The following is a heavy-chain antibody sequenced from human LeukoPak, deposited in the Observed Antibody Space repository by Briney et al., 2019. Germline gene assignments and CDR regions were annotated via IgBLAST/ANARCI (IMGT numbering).Heavy chain of an antibody. J-gene: IGHJ4*02. V-gene: IGHV3-30*18. D-gene: IGHD5-24*01. CDR2: ISYDGSTQ. CDR3: AKGRMMATIMISFDY. Sequence: PGGSLRLSRAASGFTFSSYGMHWVRQAPGKGLEWVAVISYDGSTQYYADSVKGRFTISRDNSNNTLSLQMNSLKAEDTAVYYCAKGRMMATIMISFDYWGRGTLVTVSS. CDR1: GFTFSSYG.